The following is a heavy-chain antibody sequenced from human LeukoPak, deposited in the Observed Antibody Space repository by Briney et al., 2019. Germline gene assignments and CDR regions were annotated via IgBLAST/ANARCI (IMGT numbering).Heavy chain of an antibody. V-gene: IGHV3-30*02. D-gene: IGHD6-19*01. Sequence: PGGSLRLSCAASGFTFSNYGMHWVRQAPGKGLEWVAFIHYDGSNKYYADSVKGRFTISRDNSKNTLYLQMNSLRAEDTAVYYCAKIGSGWYEDYWGQGTLVTVSS. J-gene: IGHJ4*02. CDR3: AKIGSGWYEDY. CDR1: GFTFSNYG. CDR2: IHYDGSNK.